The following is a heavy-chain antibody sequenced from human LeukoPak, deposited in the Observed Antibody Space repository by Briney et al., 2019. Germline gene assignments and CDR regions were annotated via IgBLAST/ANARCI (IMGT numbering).Heavy chain of an antibody. CDR1: GYIFTSYG. J-gene: IGHJ3*02. Sequence: GASVKVSCKASGYIFTSYGISWGRQAPGEGLQWMGWVSGHNANTYYAQKFQSRVTMTTDTPTRTAYMELRSLTSDDTAVYYCARVGRYSSTWPPEGDDAFDIWGQGTVVAVSS. V-gene: IGHV1-18*01. CDR2: VSGHNANT. D-gene: IGHD2-2*01. CDR3: ARVGRYSSTWPPEGDDAFDI.